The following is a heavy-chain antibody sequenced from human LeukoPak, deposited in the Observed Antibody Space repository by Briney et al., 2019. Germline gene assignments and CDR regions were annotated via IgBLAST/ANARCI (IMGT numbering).Heavy chain of an antibody. CDR3: ARDRAYCSGGNCYSLYYYLSGMDV. J-gene: IGHJ6*02. V-gene: IGHV3-30*04. D-gene: IGHD2-15*01. CDR1: GFTFSSYA. CDR2: ISYDGSNK. Sequence: GRSLRLSCAASGFTFSSYAMHWVRQAPGKGLEWVAVISYDGSNKYYADSVKGRFTISRDKSKNTPCLQMNSLRAEDTAMYFCARDRAYCSGGNCYSLYYYLSGMDVWGQGTTVTVSS.